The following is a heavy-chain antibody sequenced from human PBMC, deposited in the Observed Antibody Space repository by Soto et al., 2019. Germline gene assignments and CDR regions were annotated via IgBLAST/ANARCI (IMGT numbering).Heavy chain of an antibody. CDR1: GYTLTELS. Sequence: ASVKVSCKVSGYTLTELSMHWVRQAPGKGLEWMGGFDPEDGETIYAQKFQGRVTMTEDTSTDTAYMELSSLRSEDTAVYYCATRNWDFDAFDIWGQGTMVTVSS. J-gene: IGHJ3*02. V-gene: IGHV1-24*01. D-gene: IGHD7-27*01. CDR3: ATRNWDFDAFDI. CDR2: FDPEDGET.